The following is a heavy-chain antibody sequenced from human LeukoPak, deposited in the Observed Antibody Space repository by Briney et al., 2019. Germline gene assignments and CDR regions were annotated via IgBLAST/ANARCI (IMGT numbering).Heavy chain of an antibody. J-gene: IGHJ4*02. CDR2: INHSGST. Sequence: WETLSLTCAVYGGSFSGYYWSWIRQPPGKGLEWIGEINHSGSTNYNPSLKSRVTISVDTSKNQFSLKLSSVTAADTAVYYCARVGYYDSSGYYHIDYWGPGTLVTVSS. CDR1: GGSFSGYY. CDR3: ARVGYYDSSGYYHIDY. D-gene: IGHD3-22*01. V-gene: IGHV4-34*01.